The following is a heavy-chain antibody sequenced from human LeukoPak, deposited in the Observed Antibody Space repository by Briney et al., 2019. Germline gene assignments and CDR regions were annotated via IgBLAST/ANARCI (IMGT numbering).Heavy chain of an antibody. Sequence: GGSLRLSCAASRFAFGSSWMSWVRQAPGKGLEWVANIKQDGSEKYYVDSVKGRFTISRDNAKTSLYLQMNSLRAEDTAVYYCARDKPVTMVRGVILTNYYYYMDVWGKGTTVTISS. CDR2: IKQDGSEK. J-gene: IGHJ6*03. D-gene: IGHD3-10*01. V-gene: IGHV3-7*01. CDR3: ARDKPVTMVRGVILTNYYYYMDV. CDR1: RFAFGSSW.